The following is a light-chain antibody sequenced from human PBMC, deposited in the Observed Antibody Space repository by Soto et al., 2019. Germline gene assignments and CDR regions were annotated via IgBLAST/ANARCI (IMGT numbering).Light chain of an antibody. V-gene: IGKV3-11*01. CDR2: DAS. Sequence: EIVLTQSPATLSLSPGERATLSCRASQSVSSYLAWYQQKRGQAPRLLIYDASKRATGIPGRFSGSGSGADFTLTISSLEPADFAVSFCQQRSSWPPGYTFGQGTKLEIK. CDR1: QSVSSY. J-gene: IGKJ2*01. CDR3: QQRSSWPPGYT.